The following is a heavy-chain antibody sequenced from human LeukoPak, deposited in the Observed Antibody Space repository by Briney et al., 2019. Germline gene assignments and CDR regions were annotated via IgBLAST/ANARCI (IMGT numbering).Heavy chain of an antibody. Sequence: GGSLRLSCAASGFTVSSNYMNWVRQAPGKGLEWASVFYSGGTTYYADSVKGRFTISRDNSKNTLYLQMNSLRAEDTAVYYCARDGAARSDAFDIWGQGTMVTVSS. CDR3: ARDGAARSDAFDI. CDR2: FYSGGTT. V-gene: IGHV3-53*01. J-gene: IGHJ3*02. D-gene: IGHD2-15*01. CDR1: GFTVSSNY.